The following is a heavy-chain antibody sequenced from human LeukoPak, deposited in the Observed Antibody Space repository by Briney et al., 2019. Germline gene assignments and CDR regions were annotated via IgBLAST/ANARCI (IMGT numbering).Heavy chain of an antibody. D-gene: IGHD6-19*01. Sequence: SVKVSCKASGGTFSSYAISWVRQAPGQGLEWMGGIIPIFGTANYAQKFQGRVTITADESTSTAYMELSSLRSEDTAVYYCATHVPYSSGWLGFRTNWFDPWGQGTLVTVSS. CDR3: ATHVPYSSGWLGFRTNWFDP. CDR1: GGTFSSYA. J-gene: IGHJ5*02. V-gene: IGHV1-69*13. CDR2: IIPIFGTA.